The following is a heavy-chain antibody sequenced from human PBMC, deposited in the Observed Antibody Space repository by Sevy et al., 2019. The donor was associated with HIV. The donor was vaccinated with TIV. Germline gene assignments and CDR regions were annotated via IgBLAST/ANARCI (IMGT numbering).Heavy chain of an antibody. CDR3: ARDPGPGGYCYDSSGYYPDY. CDR2: INPNSGGT. D-gene: IGHD3-22*01. J-gene: IGHJ4*02. CDR1: GYTFTGYY. V-gene: IGHV1-2*02. Sequence: ASVKVSCKASGYTFTGYYMHWVRQAPGQGLEWMGWINPNSGGTNYAQKFQGRVTMTRDTSISTAYMELSRLRSDDTAVYYCARDPGPGGYCYDSSGYYPDYWGQGTLVTVSS.